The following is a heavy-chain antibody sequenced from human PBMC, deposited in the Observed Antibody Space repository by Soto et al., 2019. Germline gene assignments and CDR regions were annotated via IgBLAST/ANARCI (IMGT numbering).Heavy chain of an antibody. V-gene: IGHV3-74*01. Sequence: GGSLRLSCAASGFIFKMYWMHWVRQTPGKGLVWISRIYNDGSYTDYADSVRGRFTISRDNVNDTLYLQMNNLRAEDSGLYYCTRGPRPISTGTGAYWGQGTQVTV. CDR3: TRGPRPISTGTGAY. CDR2: IYNDGSYT. CDR1: GFIFKMYW. D-gene: IGHD3-10*01. J-gene: IGHJ4*02.